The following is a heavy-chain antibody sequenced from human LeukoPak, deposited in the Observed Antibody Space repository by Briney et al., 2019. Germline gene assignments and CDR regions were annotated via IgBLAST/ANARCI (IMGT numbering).Heavy chain of an antibody. D-gene: IGHD3-10*01. CDR2: ISGSGGST. V-gene: IGHV3-23*01. CDR3: AKFMGSGSKPTIYFDY. J-gene: IGHJ4*02. Sequence: SGGSLRLSCAASGFTFSSYAMSWVRQAPGKGLEWVSAISGSGGSTYYADSVKGQFTISRDNSKNTLYLQMNSLRAEDTAVYYCAKFMGSGSKPTIYFDYWGQGTLVTVSS. CDR1: GFTFSSYA.